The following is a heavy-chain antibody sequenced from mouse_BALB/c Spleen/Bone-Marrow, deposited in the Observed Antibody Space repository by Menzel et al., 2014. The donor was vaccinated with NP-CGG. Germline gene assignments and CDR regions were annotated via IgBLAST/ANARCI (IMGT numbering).Heavy chain of an antibody. CDR3: ARLGRAY. J-gene: IGHJ2*01. Sequence: EVKLQESGPELVKPGASVKISCKASGYTFTDYNMHWVKQSHGKSLEWIGYIYPYNGGTGYNQKFKSKATLTVDNSSSTACMELRSLTSEDSAVYYCARLGRAYWGQGTTLTVSS. CDR1: GYTFTDYN. V-gene: IGHV1S29*02. D-gene: IGHD4-1*01. CDR2: IYPYNGGT.